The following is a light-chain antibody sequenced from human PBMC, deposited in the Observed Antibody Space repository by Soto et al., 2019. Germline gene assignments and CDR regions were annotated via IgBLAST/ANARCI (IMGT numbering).Light chain of an antibody. CDR1: SSDVGGYDY. CDR3: ISYSSSSTHV. V-gene: IGLV2-14*01. CDR2: DVS. Sequence: QSVLPQPASVSGSPGQSITISCTGTSSDVGGYDYVSWYQQPPGKAPKLIIYDVSDRPSGVSSRFSGSKSGNTASLTISGLQDEDEADYYCISYSSSSTHVFGTGTKVTVL. J-gene: IGLJ1*01.